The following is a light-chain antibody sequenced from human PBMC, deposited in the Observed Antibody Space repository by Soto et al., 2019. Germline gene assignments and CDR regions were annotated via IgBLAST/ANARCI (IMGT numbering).Light chain of an antibody. CDR3: AAWDDRLRGLYV. V-gene: IGLV1-47*01. CDR1: SSNIGTNY. J-gene: IGLJ1*01. CDR2: RNN. Sequence: QSVLTQPPSASGTPGQRVTISCSGSSSNIGTNYVYWYQQLPGTAPKLPIYRNNQRPSGVPDRFSGSKSGTSASLAISGLRSEDEADYYCAAWDDRLRGLYVFGIGTKVTVL.